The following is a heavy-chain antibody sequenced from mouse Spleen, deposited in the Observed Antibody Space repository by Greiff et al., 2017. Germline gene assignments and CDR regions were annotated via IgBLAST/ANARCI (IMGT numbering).Heavy chain of an antibody. CDR1: GFTITNTS. V-gene: IGHV14-3*01. CDR2: IDPANGNT. CDR3: ARGYYAMDY. J-gene: IGHJ4*01. Sequence: EVQLQQSVAELVRPGASVKLSCTASGFTITNTSMHWVKQRPEQGLEWIGRIDPANGNTKYAPKFQGKATFTADTSSNTAYLQLSSLTSEDTAIYYCARGYYAMDYWGQRNPVTLSS.